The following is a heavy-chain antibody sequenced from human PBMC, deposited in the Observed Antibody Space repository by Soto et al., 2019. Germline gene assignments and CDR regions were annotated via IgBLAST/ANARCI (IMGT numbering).Heavy chain of an antibody. CDR3: ARHGSSGYLFDY. J-gene: IGHJ4*02. Sequence: GESLKISCKGSGYSFPIYWIAWVRQMPGRGLEWVGTMFPGDSYTNYSPSFQGHVTISADKSISTAYLQWSSLKASDTAMYYCARHGSSGYLFDYWGQGTLVTVSS. CDR2: MFPGDSYT. V-gene: IGHV5-51*01. CDR1: GYSFPIYW. D-gene: IGHD6-19*01.